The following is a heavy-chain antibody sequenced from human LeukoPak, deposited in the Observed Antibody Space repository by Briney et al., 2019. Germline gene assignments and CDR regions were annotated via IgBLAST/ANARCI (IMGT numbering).Heavy chain of an antibody. D-gene: IGHD7-27*01. CDR2: IWFDGSDK. J-gene: IGHJ4*02. CDR3: ARDRTGEPDY. V-gene: IGHV3-33*01. CDR1: GFNFRSYG. Sequence: GGSLRLSCAASGFNFRSYGMHWVRQAPGKGLEWVAVIWFDGSDKYYAESVKGRFTISRDNSKNTLYLQMKSLRAEDTAVYYCARDRTGEPDYWGQGTLVTVSS.